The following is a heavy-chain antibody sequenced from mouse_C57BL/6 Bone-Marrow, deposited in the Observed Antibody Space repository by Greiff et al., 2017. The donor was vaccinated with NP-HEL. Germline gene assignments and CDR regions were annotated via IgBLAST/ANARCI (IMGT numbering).Heavy chain of an antibody. CDR3: ARSPPYYYGSSAWYFDV. CDR1: GYSITSDY. Sequence: EVKLMESGPGLAKPSQTLSLTCSVTGYSITSDYWNWIRKFPGNKLEYMGYISYSGSTYYNPSLKSRISITRDTSKNQYYLQLNSVTTEDTATYYCARSPPYYYGSSAWYFDVWGTGTTVTVSS. D-gene: IGHD1-1*01. CDR2: ISYSGST. V-gene: IGHV3-8*01. J-gene: IGHJ1*03.